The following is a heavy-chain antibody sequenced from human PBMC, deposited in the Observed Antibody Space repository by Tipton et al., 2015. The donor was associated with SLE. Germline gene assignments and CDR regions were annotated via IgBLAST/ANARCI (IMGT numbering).Heavy chain of an antibody. CDR2: IYYSGST. V-gene: IGHV4-31*02. CDR3: ARDQRQEFDP. CDR1: GGSISSGGYY. Sequence: LRLSCTVSGGSISSGGYYWSWIRQHPGKGLEWIGYIYYSGSTYYNPSLKSRVTISVDTSKNQFSLKLSSVTAADTAVYYCARDQRQEFDPWGQGTLVTVSS. J-gene: IGHJ5*02.